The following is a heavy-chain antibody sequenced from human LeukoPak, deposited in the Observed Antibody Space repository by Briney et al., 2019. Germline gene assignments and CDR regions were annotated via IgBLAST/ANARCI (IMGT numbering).Heavy chain of an antibody. V-gene: IGHV1-24*01. Sequence: GASVKVSCKVSGYTLTELSMHWVRQAPGKGLEWMGGFDPEDGETIYAQKFRGRVTMTEDTSTDTAYMELSSLRSEDTAVYYCATINYYDSSGYPPLLFDYWGQGTLVTVSS. J-gene: IGHJ4*02. CDR1: GYTLTELS. CDR3: ATINYYDSSGYPPLLFDY. CDR2: FDPEDGET. D-gene: IGHD3-22*01.